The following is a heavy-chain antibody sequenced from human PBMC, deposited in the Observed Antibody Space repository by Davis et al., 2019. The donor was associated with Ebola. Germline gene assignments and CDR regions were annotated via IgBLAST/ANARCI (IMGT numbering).Heavy chain of an antibody. CDR3: ARGYHYSFDI. CDR1: GFTFRSYW. J-gene: IGHJ3*02. CDR2: IKEDGSEK. Sequence: PGGSLRLSCAASGFTFRSYWMSWVRQAPGKGLEWVAKIKEDGSEKLEVDSVKGRFTISRDNAKDSLYLQMNSLRAEDTAVYYCARGYHYSFDIWGQGTMVTVSS. D-gene: IGHD3-22*01. V-gene: IGHV3-7*03.